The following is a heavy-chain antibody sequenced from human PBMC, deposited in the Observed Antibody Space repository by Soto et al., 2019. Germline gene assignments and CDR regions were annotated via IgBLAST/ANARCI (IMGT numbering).Heavy chain of an antibody. D-gene: IGHD3-10*01. CDR1: GGSISSGGYY. Sequence: KPSETLSLTCTVSGGSISSGGYYWSWIRQHPGKGLEWIGYIYYSGSTYYNPSLKSRVTISVDTSKNQFSLKLSSVTAADTAVYYCARDPPFYYGSGSYHDAFDIWGQGTMVTVS. J-gene: IGHJ3*02. V-gene: IGHV4-31*03. CDR3: ARDPPFYYGSGSYHDAFDI. CDR2: IYYSGST.